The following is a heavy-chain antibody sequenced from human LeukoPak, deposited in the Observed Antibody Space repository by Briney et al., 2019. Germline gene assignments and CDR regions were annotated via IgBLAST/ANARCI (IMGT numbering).Heavy chain of an antibody. CDR1: GFTFSSYA. V-gene: IGHV3-21*04. J-gene: IGHJ4*02. Sequence: GGSLRLSCAASGFTFSSYAMHWVRQAPGKGLEWVSSISNSGSYIYYADSVKGRFTISRDNAKNSLYLQMNSLRVEDTAFYYCAKDRFFYDSGSKANWGQGTLVTVSS. CDR3: AKDRFFYDSGSKAN. D-gene: IGHD3-22*01. CDR2: ISNSGSYI.